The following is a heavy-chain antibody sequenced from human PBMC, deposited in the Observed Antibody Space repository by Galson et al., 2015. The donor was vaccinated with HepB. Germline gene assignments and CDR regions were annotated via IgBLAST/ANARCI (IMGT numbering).Heavy chain of an antibody. CDR1: GYTFTGYY. CDR3: ARLQIAAAGILGYFDY. D-gene: IGHD6-13*01. CDR2: INPNSGGT. Sequence: SVKVSCKASGYTFTGYYMHWVRQAPGQGLEWMGWINPNSGGTNYAQKFQGRVTMTRDTSISTAYMGLSRLRSDDTAVYYCARLQIAAAGILGYFDYWGQGTLVTVSS. V-gene: IGHV1-2*02. J-gene: IGHJ4*02.